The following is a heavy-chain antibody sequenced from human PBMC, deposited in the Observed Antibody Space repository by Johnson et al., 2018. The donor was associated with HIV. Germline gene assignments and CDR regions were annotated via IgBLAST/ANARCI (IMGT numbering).Heavy chain of an antibody. J-gene: IGHJ3*02. CDR1: GFTLSDYY. V-gene: IGHV3-11*01. Sequence: VQLVESGGGLVQPGGSLRLSCAASGFTLSDYYMSWIRQAPGKGLEWLSYISSSGSLTYYADSVEGRFTNSRDSAKNSLYLQMNSLRAEDTAVYYCARGPTMLAAFDIWGQGTMVTVSS. D-gene: IGHD2-8*01. CDR2: ISSSGSLT. CDR3: ARGPTMLAAFDI.